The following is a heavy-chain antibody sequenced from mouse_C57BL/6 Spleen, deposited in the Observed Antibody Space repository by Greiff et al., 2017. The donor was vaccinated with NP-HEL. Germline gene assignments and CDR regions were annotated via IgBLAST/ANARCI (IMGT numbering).Heavy chain of an antibody. CDR2: ISSGSSTI. V-gene: IGHV5-17*01. Sequence: EVHLVESGGGLVKPGGSLKLSCAASGFTFSDYGMHWVRQAPEKGLGWVAYISSGSSTIYYADTVKGRFTISRDNAKNTLFLQMTSLRSEDTAMYYCARMGPYWYFDVWGTGTTVTVSS. CDR3: ARMGPYWYFDV. CDR1: GFTFSDYG. J-gene: IGHJ1*03.